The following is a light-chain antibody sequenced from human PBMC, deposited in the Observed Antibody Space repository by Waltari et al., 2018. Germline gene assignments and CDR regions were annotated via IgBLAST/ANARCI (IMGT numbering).Light chain of an antibody. CDR3: QSFDSSLSGVV. CDR1: SATIGAGYE. CDR2: GYS. V-gene: IGLV1-40*01. J-gene: IGLJ2*01. Sequence: QSVLTQPPSVSGAPGQRVTISCTGSSATIGAGYEVHWYQQLPGVAPKLLIYGYSSRPSGVPDRFSGSKSGTSASLAITGLQAEDEADYYCQSFDSSLSGVVFGGGTKLTVL.